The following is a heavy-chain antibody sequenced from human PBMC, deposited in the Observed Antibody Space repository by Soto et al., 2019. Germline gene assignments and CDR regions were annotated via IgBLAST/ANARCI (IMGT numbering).Heavy chain of an antibody. CDR2: ISGSGGST. CDR3: AKGSHDFWSGYWSFDY. CDR1: GFTFSSYA. J-gene: IGHJ4*02. Sequence: GGSLRLSCAASGFTFSSYAMSWVRQAPGKGLEWVSAISGSGGSTYYADSVKGRFTISRDNSKNTLYLQMNSLRAEDTAVYYCAKGSHDFWSGYWSFDYWGQGTLVTVSS. V-gene: IGHV3-23*01. D-gene: IGHD3-3*01.